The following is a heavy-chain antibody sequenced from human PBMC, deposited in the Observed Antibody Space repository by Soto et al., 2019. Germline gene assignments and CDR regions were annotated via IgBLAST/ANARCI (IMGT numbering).Heavy chain of an antibody. V-gene: IGHV3-15*01. CDR3: TTPAYNSGWRRSHFDY. CDR1: GFTFSNAW. J-gene: IGHJ4*02. D-gene: IGHD6-19*01. Sequence: GGSLRLSSTASGFTFSNAWMRWVRQAPGKGLEWVGRIKSKTDGGTTDYAAPVKGRFTISRDDSKNTLYLQMTSLKTEDTAVYYCTTPAYNSGWRRSHFDYWGQAPLVTVSS. CDR2: IKSKTDGGTT.